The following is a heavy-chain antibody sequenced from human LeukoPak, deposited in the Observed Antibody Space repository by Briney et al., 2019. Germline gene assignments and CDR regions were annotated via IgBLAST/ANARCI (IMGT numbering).Heavy chain of an antibody. CDR1: GYTFTSYY. J-gene: IGHJ4*02. D-gene: IGHD3-9*01. CDR3: ARAPYYDILTGYYHPFDY. Sequence: ASVKVSCKASGYTFTSYYMHWVRQAPGQGLEWMGIINPSGGSTSYAQKFQGRVTMTRDTSISTAYMELSRLRSDDTAAYYCARAPYYDILTGYYHPFDYWGQGTLVTVSS. V-gene: IGHV1-46*01. CDR2: INPSGGST.